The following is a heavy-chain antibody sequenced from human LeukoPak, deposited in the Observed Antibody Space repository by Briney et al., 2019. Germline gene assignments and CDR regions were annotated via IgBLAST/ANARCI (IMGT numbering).Heavy chain of an antibody. V-gene: IGHV3-48*01. CDR2: ITSSGTTI. J-gene: IGHJ4*02. CDR1: EFTFSSYS. Sequence: PGGSLRLSCAASEFTFSSYSMSWVRQAPGKGLEWVSCITSSGTTIYYADSVKGRFTISRDNAKNSLYLQMNSLRAEDTAVYYCASMARKTVVRGVIAPDYWGQGTLVTVSS. CDR3: ASMARKTVVRGVIAPDY. D-gene: IGHD3-10*01.